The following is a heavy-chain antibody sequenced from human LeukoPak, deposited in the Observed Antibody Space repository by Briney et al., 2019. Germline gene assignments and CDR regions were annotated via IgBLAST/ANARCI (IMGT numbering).Heavy chain of an antibody. CDR2: IRYDGSNK. J-gene: IGHJ4*02. V-gene: IGHV3-30*02. CDR1: GFTFSSYG. D-gene: IGHD3-9*01. CDR3: AKDYDDKFDY. Sequence: PGGSLRLSCAASGFTFSSYGMHWVRQAPGKGLEWVAFIRYDGSNKYYADSVKGRFTISRDNSKNTPYLQMNSLRAEDTALYYCAKDYDDKFDYWGQGTLVTVSS.